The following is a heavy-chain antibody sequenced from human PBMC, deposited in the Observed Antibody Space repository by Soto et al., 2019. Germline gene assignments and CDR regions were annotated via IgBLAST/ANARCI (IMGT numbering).Heavy chain of an antibody. V-gene: IGHV4-59*01. CDR2: IYYSGST. Sequence: PSETLSLTCTVSGGSISSYYWSWIRQPPGKGLEWIGYIYYSGSTNYNPSLKSRVTISVDTSKNQFSLKLSSVTAADTAVYYCATHYYDTGYFDYWGQGTLVTVSS. CDR3: ATHYYDTGYFDY. J-gene: IGHJ4*02. D-gene: IGHD3-22*01. CDR1: GGSISSYY.